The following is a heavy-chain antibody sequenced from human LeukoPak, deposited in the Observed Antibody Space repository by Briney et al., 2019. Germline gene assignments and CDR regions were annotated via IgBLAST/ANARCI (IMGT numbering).Heavy chain of an antibody. CDR2: INPNSGGT. CDR1: GYIFTGYY. V-gene: IGHV1-2*04. D-gene: IGHD3-22*01. CDR3: ARDTGRLVDDSSGYYGYYYGMDV. J-gene: IGHJ6*02. Sequence: ASVKVSCKASGYIFTGYYMHWVRQAPGQGLEWMGWINPNSGGTKYVQKFQGWVTMTRGTSISTAYMELGRLRSDDAAVYYCARDTGRLVDDSSGYYGYYYGMDVWGQGTTVTVSS.